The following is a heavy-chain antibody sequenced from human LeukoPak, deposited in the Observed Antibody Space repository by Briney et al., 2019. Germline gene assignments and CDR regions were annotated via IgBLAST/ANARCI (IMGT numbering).Heavy chain of an antibody. CDR2: ISAYNGNA. CDR3: ARTRALDTSGSAYFDY. D-gene: IGHD3-22*01. Sequence: ASVKVSCKSSDYTFTSSGISGVRQAPGQGLEWMGWISAYNGNARYAQKFQDRVTMTTVTSTSTAYMELRSLRSDDTAVYYCARTRALDTSGSAYFDYWGQGTLVTVSS. V-gene: IGHV1-18*01. CDR1: DYTFTSSG. J-gene: IGHJ4*02.